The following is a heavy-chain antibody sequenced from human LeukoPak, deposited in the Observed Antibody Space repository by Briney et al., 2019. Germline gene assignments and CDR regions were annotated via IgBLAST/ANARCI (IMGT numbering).Heavy chain of an antibody. V-gene: IGHV4-59*08. CDR3: ARSYYDILTGYLNWFDP. D-gene: IGHD3-9*01. CDR1: GGSISSYY. CDR2: IYYSGST. Sequence: SETLSLTCTVSGGSISSYYWSWIRQPPGKGLEWIGYIYYSGSTNYNPSLKSRVTISVDTSKNQFSLKLSSVTAADTAVYYCARSYYDILTGYLNWFDPWGQGTLVIVSS. J-gene: IGHJ5*02.